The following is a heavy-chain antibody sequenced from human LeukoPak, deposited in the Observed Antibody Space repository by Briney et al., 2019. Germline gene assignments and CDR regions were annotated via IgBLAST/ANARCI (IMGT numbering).Heavy chain of an antibody. Sequence: GGSLRLSCAASGFTFSSYAMHWVRQAPGKGLEWVAVISYDGSNKYYADSVKGRFTISRDNSKNMLYLQMNSLRAEDTAVYYCARDPYSGSYGDYYYYYMDLWGQGTTVTISS. V-gene: IGHV3-30*04. CDR2: ISYDGSNK. CDR1: GFTFSSYA. CDR3: ARDPYSGSYGDYYYYYMDL. D-gene: IGHD1-26*01. J-gene: IGHJ6*03.